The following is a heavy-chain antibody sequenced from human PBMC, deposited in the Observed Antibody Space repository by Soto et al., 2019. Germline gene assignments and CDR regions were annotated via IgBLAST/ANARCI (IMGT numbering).Heavy chain of an antibody. CDR1: GYTFTSHG. J-gene: IGHJ3*01. V-gene: IGHV1-18*01. CDR2: ISTYNGKT. D-gene: IGHD1-26*01. Sequence: QVHLVQSGGEVKNPGASVKVSCKPSGYTFTSHGLSWVRQAPGQGLEWMGWISTYNGKTDYAQKFQGRITMTADTRMTTGYMELRSLRSDDTAVYYCARLLTEGATFREDAFDLWGQGTKVTVSS. CDR3: ARLLTEGATFREDAFDL.